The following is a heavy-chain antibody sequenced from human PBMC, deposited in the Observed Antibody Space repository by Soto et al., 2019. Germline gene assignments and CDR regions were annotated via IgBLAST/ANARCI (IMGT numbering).Heavy chain of an antibody. Sequence: SVKVSCKASGGTFSSYAISWVRQAPGQGLEWMGGIIPIFGTANYAQKFQGRVTITADESTSTAYMELSSLRFEDTAVYYCARVAGITIFGVVNNYFDYWGQGTLVTVSS. CDR2: IIPIFGTA. CDR1: GGTFSSYA. CDR3: ARVAGITIFGVVNNYFDY. J-gene: IGHJ4*02. V-gene: IGHV1-69*13. D-gene: IGHD3-3*01.